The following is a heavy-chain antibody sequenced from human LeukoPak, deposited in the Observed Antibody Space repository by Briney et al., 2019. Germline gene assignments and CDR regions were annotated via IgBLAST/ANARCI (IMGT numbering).Heavy chain of an antibody. CDR1: GYTLTELS. CDR2: FDPEDGET. J-gene: IGHJ4*02. Sequence: ASVKVSCKVSGYTLTELSIHWVRQAPGKGLEWMGGFDPEDGETIYAQKFQGRVTMTEDTSTDTAYMELSSLRSEDTAVYYCATGDSTSSIFDYWGQGTLVTVSS. V-gene: IGHV1-24*01. CDR3: ATGDSTSSIFDY. D-gene: IGHD2-2*01.